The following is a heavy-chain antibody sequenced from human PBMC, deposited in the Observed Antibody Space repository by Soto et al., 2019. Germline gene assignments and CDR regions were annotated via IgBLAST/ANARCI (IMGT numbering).Heavy chain of an antibody. CDR3: ARAVVGGVTTGPDY. D-gene: IGHD4-4*01. V-gene: IGHV4-59*01. J-gene: IGHJ4*02. CDR2: MYYSGST. Sequence: PSETLSLTCTVSGGSTSSYYWSWIRQPPGKGLEWIGHMYYSGSTTYNPSLKSRVTISIDTSKNQFSLKLSSVTAADTAVYYCARAVVGGVTTGPDYWGQCTLATVAS. CDR1: GGSTSSYY.